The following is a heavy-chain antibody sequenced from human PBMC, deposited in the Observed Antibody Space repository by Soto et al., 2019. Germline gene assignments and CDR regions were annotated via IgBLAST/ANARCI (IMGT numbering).Heavy chain of an antibody. CDR2: FDPEDGET. J-gene: IGHJ6*02. CDR3: ATANPTIFGVVIIPHYYYYGMDV. Sequence: ASVKVSCKVSGYTLTVLSMHWVRQAPGKGLEWMGGFDPEDGETIYAQKFQGRVTMTEDTSTDTAYMELSSLRSEDTAVYYCATANPTIFGVVIIPHYYYYGMDVWGQGTTVTVSS. V-gene: IGHV1-24*01. D-gene: IGHD3-3*01. CDR1: GYTLTVLS.